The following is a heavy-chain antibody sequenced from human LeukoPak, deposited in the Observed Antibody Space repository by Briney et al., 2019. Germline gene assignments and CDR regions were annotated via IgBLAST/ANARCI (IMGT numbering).Heavy chain of an antibody. D-gene: IGHD4-17*01. Sequence: PGGSLRLSCAASGFIFSDHYMDWIRQSPGKGLEWIGEINHSGSTNYNPSLKSRVTISLDTSNNQFSLKLSSVTAADTAVYYCARRPTGIDYWGQGTLVTVSS. CDR3: ARRPTGIDY. CDR1: GFIFSDHY. J-gene: IGHJ4*02. CDR2: INHSGST. V-gene: IGHV4-34*01.